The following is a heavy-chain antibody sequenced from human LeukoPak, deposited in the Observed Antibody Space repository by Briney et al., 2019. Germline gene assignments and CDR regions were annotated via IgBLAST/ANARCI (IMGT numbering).Heavy chain of an antibody. J-gene: IGHJ4*02. CDR2: ISYDGSNK. CDR3: ARDRFRVATTPFDY. CDR1: GFTFSSYA. Sequence: GVSLRLSCAASGFTFSSYAMHWVRQAPGKGLEWVAVISYDGSNKYYADSVKGRFTISRDNSKNTLYLQMNSLRAEDTAVYYCARDRFRVATTPFDYWGQGTLVTVSS. D-gene: IGHD5-12*01. V-gene: IGHV3-30*04.